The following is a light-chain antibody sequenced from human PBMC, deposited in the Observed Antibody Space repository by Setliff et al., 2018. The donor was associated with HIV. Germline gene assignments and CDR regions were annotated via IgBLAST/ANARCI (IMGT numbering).Light chain of an antibody. CDR1: NSDIGTYTF. Sequence: QSALTQPPSVSGSPGQSVAISCTGANSDIGTYTFVSWYQQAPGTAPKLIIYEVTNRPSGVPDRFSGSKSGNAASLLISGLQPEDEAHYYCCSYTTRSTGVFGGGTKVTVL. J-gene: IGLJ3*02. V-gene: IGLV2-18*02. CDR2: EVT. CDR3: CSYTTRSTGV.